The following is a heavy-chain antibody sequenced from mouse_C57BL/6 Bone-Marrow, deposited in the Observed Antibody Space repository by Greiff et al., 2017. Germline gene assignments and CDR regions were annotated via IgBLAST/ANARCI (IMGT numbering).Heavy chain of an antibody. CDR1: GFSLSTSGMG. Sequence: QVTLKVCGPGLLQSSQTLSLTCSFSGFSLSTSGMGVSWIRQPSGKGLVWLAHIYWDDDKRYNPSLKSRLTISKDTSRNQVFLKITSLDTADTATYYCARSPYGSSFYLYFDVWGTGTTVTVSS. CDR2: IYWDDDK. J-gene: IGHJ1*03. V-gene: IGHV8-12*01. D-gene: IGHD1-1*01. CDR3: ARSPYGSSFYLYFDV.